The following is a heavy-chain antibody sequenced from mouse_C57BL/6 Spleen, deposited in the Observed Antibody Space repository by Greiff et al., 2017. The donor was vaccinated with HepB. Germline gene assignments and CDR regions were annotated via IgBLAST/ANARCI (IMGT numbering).Heavy chain of an antibody. J-gene: IGHJ2*01. CDR1: GFTFSDYY. Sequence: EVKLVEPEGGLVQPGSSMKLSCTASGFTFSDYYMALVRQVPEKGLEWVAIINYDGSSTYYLDSLKSRFIISRDNAKSNLYLQMSSLKSEDTATYYCARANYYGSSYAYFDYWGQGTTLTVSS. CDR2: INYDGSST. V-gene: IGHV5-16*01. CDR3: ARANYYGSSYAYFDY. D-gene: IGHD1-1*01.